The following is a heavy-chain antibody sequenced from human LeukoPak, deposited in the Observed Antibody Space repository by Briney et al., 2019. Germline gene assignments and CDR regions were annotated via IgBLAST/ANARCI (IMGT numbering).Heavy chain of an antibody. J-gene: IGHJ4*02. CDR1: GFTFSSYA. CDR2: ISGSGGST. D-gene: IGHD6-19*01. Sequence: GGSLRLSCAASGFTFSSYAMSWVRQAPGKGLEWVSAISGSGGSTYYADSVKGRFTISRDISKNTLFLQMNSLRAEDTAVYYCASRGDITGSYDYWGQGTLVTVSS. V-gene: IGHV3-23*01. CDR3: ASRGDITGSYDY.